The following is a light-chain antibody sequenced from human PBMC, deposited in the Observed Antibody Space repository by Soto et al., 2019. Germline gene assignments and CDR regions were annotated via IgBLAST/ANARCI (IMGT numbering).Light chain of an antibody. CDR2: GAS. CDR3: QQYNSSPET. V-gene: IGKV3-20*01. Sequence: IVLAQSPGVLSLSPGERATLSCRASQSVDSAFFAWYQQKPGQAPRLLIYGASNRVTGIPDRFSGSGSGTDLTITISKLEPEDFEVYFCQQYNSSPETFGQGTKVDIK. J-gene: IGKJ1*01. CDR1: QSVDSAF.